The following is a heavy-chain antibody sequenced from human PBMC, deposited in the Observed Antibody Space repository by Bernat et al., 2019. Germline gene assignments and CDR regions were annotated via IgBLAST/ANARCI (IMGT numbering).Heavy chain of an antibody. J-gene: IGHJ4*02. D-gene: IGHD1-1*01. Sequence: VQLVESGGGVVQPGRSLRLSCAASGFTFSSYWMHWVRQAPGKGLVWVSRINSDGSNTNYADSVKGRFTISRDNAKNTLYLQMNSLRAEDTAVYYCARRATTTGTYYFDYWGQGTLVTVSS. CDR2: INSDGSNT. CDR3: ARRATTTGTYYFDY. V-gene: IGHV3-74*02. CDR1: GFTFSSYW.